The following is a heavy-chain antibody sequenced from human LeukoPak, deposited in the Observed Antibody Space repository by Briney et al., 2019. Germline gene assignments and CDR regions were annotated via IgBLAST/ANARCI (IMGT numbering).Heavy chain of an antibody. CDR2: ISSSSSYT. D-gene: IGHD6-13*01. V-gene: IGHV3-11*06. J-gene: IGHJ6*02. Sequence: GGSLRLSCAPSGFTFSDYYMSWIRQAPGKGLEWVSYISSSSSYTNYADYVKGRFTISRDNAKNSLYLQMNSLRAEDTAVYYCATGGSSSWYEYYYYYYGMDVWGQGTTVTVSS. CDR1: GFTFSDYY. CDR3: ATGGSSSWYEYYYYYYGMDV.